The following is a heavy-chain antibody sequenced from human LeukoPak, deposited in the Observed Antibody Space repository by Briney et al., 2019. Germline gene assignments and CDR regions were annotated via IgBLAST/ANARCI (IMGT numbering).Heavy chain of an antibody. CDR1: GFTLSSYA. V-gene: IGHV3-23*01. CDR3: AKALSSQRTPYANWFDP. J-gene: IGHJ5*02. Sequence: PGGSLRPSCAASGFTLSSYAMSWVRQAPGKGLEWVSVISGSGGSTYYADSVKGRFTISRDNSKNTLYLQMNSLRAEDTAVYYCAKALSSQRTPYANWFDPWGQGTLVTVSS. D-gene: IGHD2-8*01. CDR2: ISGSGGST.